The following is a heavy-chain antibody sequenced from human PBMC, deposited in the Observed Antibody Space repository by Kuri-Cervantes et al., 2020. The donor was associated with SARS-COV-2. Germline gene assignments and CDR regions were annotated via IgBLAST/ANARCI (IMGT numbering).Heavy chain of an antibody. CDR1: GYTFTSYD. CDR2: INPKTGAT. CDR3: ARDGGLAASGKFDY. D-gene: IGHD6-13*01. V-gene: IGHV1-2*02. J-gene: IGHJ4*02. Sequence: ASVKVSCKASGYTFTSYDMHWVRQAPGQGPQWMGWINPKTGATKYAQILQGRVTMTRDTPINTVYMELNSLRFDDTAVYFCARDGGLAASGKFDYWGQGTLVTVSS.